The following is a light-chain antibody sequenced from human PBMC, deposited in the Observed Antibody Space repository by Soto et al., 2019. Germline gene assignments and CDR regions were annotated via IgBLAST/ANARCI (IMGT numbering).Light chain of an antibody. CDR2: AAS. CDR1: QGISRY. Sequence: IQLTQSPSSLSASVGDSVTITCRASQGISRYLSWYQQKPGRAPKLLISAASTLQSGVPARFSVSGSGTDFTLSITSLQPEDFATYYCHQLNTYPVTFGGGTKVDIK. V-gene: IGKV1-9*01. CDR3: HQLNTYPVT. J-gene: IGKJ4*01.